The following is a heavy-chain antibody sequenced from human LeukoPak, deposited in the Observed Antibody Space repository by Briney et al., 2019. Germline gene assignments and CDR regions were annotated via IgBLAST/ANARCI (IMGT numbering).Heavy chain of an antibody. Sequence: PSETLSLTCTVSGGSISSGGYYWSWIRQHPGKGLEWIGYIYYSGSTYYNPSLKSRVTISVDTSKNQFSLKLSSVTAADTAVYYCARGGYSSSWYRFFDYWGQGTPVTVSS. D-gene: IGHD6-13*01. J-gene: IGHJ4*02. CDR1: GGSISSGGYY. CDR3: ARGGYSSSWYRFFDY. V-gene: IGHV4-31*03. CDR2: IYYSGST.